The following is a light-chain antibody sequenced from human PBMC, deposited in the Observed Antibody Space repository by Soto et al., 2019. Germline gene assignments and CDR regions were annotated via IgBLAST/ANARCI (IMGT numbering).Light chain of an antibody. CDR3: PQCGSSPS. V-gene: IGKV3-20*01. J-gene: IGKJ1*01. CDR1: QSVSSSY. Sequence: EIVLTQSPGTLSLSPGERATLSCSASQSVSSSYLAWYQQNSGQAPRLLIYDTSSRATGIPDRFSGSGSATDVTLAIGRVEPADVAGYYCPQCGSSPSFGQGNQLERK. CDR2: DTS.